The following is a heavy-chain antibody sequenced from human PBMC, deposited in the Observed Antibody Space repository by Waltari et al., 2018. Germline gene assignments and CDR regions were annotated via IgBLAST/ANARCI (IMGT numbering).Heavy chain of an antibody. Sequence: ELQLLESGVGFVQPGGSLRLVCAASGFSFGNSAVPWVRQAPGKGLEWVSGISGSGDSIYYADSVKGRFTISRDNSKNTLTLQVNSLRGEDTAVYYCARLNDDHDFQALDFWGQGTLVTVSS. CDR1: GFSFGNSA. D-gene: IGHD1-1*01. V-gene: IGHV3-23*01. J-gene: IGHJ4*02. CDR3: ARLNDDHDFQALDF. CDR2: ISGSGDSI.